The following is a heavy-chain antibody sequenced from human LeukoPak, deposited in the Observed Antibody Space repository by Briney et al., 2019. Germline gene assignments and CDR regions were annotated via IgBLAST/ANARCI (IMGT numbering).Heavy chain of an antibody. V-gene: IGHV3-74*01. J-gene: IGHJ4*02. Sequence: PGGSLRLSCAASGFTFSSYWMHWVRQAPGKGLVWVSRINSDGSSTSYAASVKGRFTISRDNAKNTLYLQMNSLRAEDTAVYYCARSSGWGQFDYWGQGTLVTVSS. D-gene: IGHD6-19*01. CDR3: ARSSGWGQFDY. CDR2: INSDGSST. CDR1: GFTFSSYW.